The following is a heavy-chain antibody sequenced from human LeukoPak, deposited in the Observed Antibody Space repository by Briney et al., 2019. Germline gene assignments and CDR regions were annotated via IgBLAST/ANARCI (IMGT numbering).Heavy chain of an antibody. CDR2: INHSGST. CDR1: GGSFSGYY. CDR3: ARGRIDCSSASCAAGSWFDP. V-gene: IGHV4-34*01. D-gene: IGHD2-2*01. J-gene: IGHJ5*02. Sequence: PSETMSVTCAVYGGSFSGYYWSWIRQPPGKGLEWIGEINHSGSTNYNPSLKSRVTISVDMSKNQFSLKLNSATAADTAVYYCARGRIDCSSASCAAGSWFDPWGQGTLVTVSS.